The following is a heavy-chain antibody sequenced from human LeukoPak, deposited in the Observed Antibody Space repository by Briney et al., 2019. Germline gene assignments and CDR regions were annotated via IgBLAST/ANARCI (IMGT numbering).Heavy chain of an antibody. CDR3: ARCGDGLPCDFDY. J-gene: IGHJ4*02. D-gene: IGHD3-10*01. Sequence: GGSLRLSCAASGFTFSAYNMNWVRRTPGKGLEWVSSITTSSSYMFYADSVRGRFTISRDNAKNSLFLQMNSLRPEDTAVYYCARCGDGLPCDFDYWGQGTLVTVSS. V-gene: IGHV3-21*01. CDR2: ITTSSSYM. CDR1: GFTFSAYN.